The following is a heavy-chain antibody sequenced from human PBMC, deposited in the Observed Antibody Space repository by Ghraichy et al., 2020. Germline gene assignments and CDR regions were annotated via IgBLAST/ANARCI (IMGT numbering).Heavy chain of an antibody. CDR3: ARAQDSSGWYNWFDP. Sequence: GGSLRLSCAASGFTFNSYAFHWVRQAPGKGLEWVALISYDGSNKHYADSVKGRFTISRDNSKITLYLEMNSLTSEDTAVFYCARAQDSSGWYNWFDPWGQGTLVTVSS. CDR1: GFTFNSYA. J-gene: IGHJ5*02. V-gene: IGHV3-30-3*01. D-gene: IGHD6-19*01. CDR2: ISYDGSNK.